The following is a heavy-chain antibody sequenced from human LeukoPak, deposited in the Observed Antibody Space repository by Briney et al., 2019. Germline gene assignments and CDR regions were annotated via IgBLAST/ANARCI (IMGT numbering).Heavy chain of an antibody. CDR2: IHLSGST. V-gene: IGHV4-59*11. CDR3: ARGGVWYFDL. Sequence: SETLSLTCTVSGGFISFHYWSWIRQPPGKGLEWIGYIHLSGSTYYDPSLRSRVTISGDTSKNQFSLRLNSVTAADTAVYYCARGGVWYFDLWGRGTLVTVSS. D-gene: IGHD3-16*01. J-gene: IGHJ2*01. CDR1: GGFISFHY.